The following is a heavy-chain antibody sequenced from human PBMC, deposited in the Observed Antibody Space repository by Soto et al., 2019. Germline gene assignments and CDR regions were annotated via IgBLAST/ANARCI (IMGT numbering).Heavy chain of an antibody. J-gene: IGHJ4*02. CDR3: ARDLPPVDY. Sequence: QIQLVQSGAEVKKPGASVKVSCKASGYTFSSYHITWVRQAPGQGLEWMGWISAYNGNTNYAQNLQGRVTMTTDPSTSTAYMELRGLSSDDTAVYYCARDLPPVDYWGQGTLVTVSS. V-gene: IGHV1-18*01. CDR2: ISAYNGNT. CDR1: GYTFSSYH.